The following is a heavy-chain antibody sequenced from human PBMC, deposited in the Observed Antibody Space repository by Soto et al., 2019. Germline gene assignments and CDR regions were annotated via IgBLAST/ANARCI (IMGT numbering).Heavy chain of an antibody. D-gene: IGHD3-9*01. CDR2: VYYSGST. J-gene: IGHJ4*02. CDR1: GGSVSSSSYY. V-gene: IGHV4-39*01. CDR3: GRLEGLATISYYFDY. Sequence: AETLSRNCTVSGGSVSSSSYYWGWVRQPPGKGLEWIGSVYYSGSTYYNPSLESRVTISVDKSKNQFPLKLMSLSAADTAVYYCGRLEGLATISYYFDYWGQGALVTVSS.